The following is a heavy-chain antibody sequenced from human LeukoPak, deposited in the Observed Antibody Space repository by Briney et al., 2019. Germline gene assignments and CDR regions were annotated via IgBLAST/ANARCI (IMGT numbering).Heavy chain of an antibody. V-gene: IGHV4-61*02. D-gene: IGHD3-3*01. CDR2: IYTSGST. Sequence: PSQTLSLTCTVSGGSISSGSYYWSWIRQPAGKGLEWIGRIYTSGSTNCNPSLKSRVTISVDTSKNQFSLKLSSVTAADTAVYYCAREGGRFLEKLRGAFDIWGQGTMVTVSS. J-gene: IGHJ3*02. CDR1: GGSISSGSYY. CDR3: AREGGRFLEKLRGAFDI.